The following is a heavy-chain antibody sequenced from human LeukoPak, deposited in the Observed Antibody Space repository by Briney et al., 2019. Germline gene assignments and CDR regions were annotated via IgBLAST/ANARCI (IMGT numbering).Heavy chain of an antibody. CDR2: FSATDGSA. D-gene: IGHD6-13*01. Sequence: XWXAAFSATDGSAQYAESVEARFTISTDNSKNTLFLQMHSLGAEDTAVYYCARAKIAAAGTGAFDVWGQGTLVTVSS. V-gene: IGHV3-23*01. CDR3: ARAKIAAAGTGAFDV. J-gene: IGHJ3*01.